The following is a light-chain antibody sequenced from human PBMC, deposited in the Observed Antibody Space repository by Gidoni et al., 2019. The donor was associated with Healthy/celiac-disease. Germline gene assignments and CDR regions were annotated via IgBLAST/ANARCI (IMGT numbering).Light chain of an antibody. Sequence: AIQMPSSPSSLSASVGDRVTITCRASQGIRNDLGWYQQKPGKAPKLLIYAASSLQSGVPSRFSGSGSGTDFTLTISSLQPEDFATYYCLQDYNYPPTFGQGTKVEIK. V-gene: IGKV1-6*01. CDR2: AAS. J-gene: IGKJ1*01. CDR1: QGIRND. CDR3: LQDYNYPPT.